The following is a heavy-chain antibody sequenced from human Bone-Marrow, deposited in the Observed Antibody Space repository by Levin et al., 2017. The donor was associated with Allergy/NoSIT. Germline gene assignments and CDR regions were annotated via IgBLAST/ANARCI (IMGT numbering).Heavy chain of an antibody. J-gene: IGHJ4*02. Sequence: GESLKISCKPSGYTFTGYYIHWVRQAPGPGLQWMGWINPASGGTLYAQNFPGRLTMTRDTSNSTIYMDLSGLTSDETAVYFCARERRYCTRGTCYTYLDHWGQGTLVTVSS. D-gene: IGHD2-8*02. CDR2: INPASGGT. CDR1: GYTFTGYY. V-gene: IGHV1-2*02. CDR3: ARERRYCTRGTCYTYLDH.